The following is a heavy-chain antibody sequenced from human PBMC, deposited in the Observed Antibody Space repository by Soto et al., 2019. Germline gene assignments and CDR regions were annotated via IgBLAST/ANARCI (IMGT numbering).Heavy chain of an antibody. Sequence: GGPLGLACAASGFTLSSYSMNWVRQAPGKGLEWVSYISSSSTIYYADSVKGRFTISRDNAKNSLYLQMNSLRDEDTAVYYCAREGGNLNWFDPWGQGTLVTVSS. CDR3: AREGGNLNWFDP. CDR2: ISSSSTI. V-gene: IGHV3-48*02. CDR1: GFTLSSYS. J-gene: IGHJ5*02. D-gene: IGHD1-26*01.